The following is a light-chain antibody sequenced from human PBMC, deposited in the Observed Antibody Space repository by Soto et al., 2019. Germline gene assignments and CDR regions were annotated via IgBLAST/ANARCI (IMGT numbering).Light chain of an antibody. V-gene: IGKV1-9*01. CDR1: QTIENY. CDR3: QQLDSNPPWT. CDR2: LAS. J-gene: IGKJ1*01. Sequence: IQLTKSPSSLSASVGDTVTISCRASQTIENYLAWYQQYPGRAPKLLIYLASTLQSGVPSRFSGSGSGTDLKLTISSLQPEDFATYYCQQLDSNPPWTFGQGTRVEIK.